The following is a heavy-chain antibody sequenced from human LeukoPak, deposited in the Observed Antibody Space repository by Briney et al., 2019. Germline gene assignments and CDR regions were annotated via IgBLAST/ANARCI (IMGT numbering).Heavy chain of an antibody. CDR3: ARDRYSETTRHYHYYMDV. Sequence: PSETLSLTCTVSGGSISSYYWSWIRQPAGKGLEWIGRIYTSGSTNYNPSLKSRVTISLDKSKNQFSLKVSSVTAADTAVYYCARDRYSETTRHYHYYMDVWGKGTTVTVSS. J-gene: IGHJ6*03. V-gene: IGHV4-4*07. CDR1: GGSISSYY. D-gene: IGHD1-26*01. CDR2: IYTSGST.